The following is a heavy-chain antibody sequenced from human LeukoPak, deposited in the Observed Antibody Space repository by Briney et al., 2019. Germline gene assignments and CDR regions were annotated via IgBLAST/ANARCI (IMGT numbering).Heavy chain of an antibody. CDR1: GFTFSSYG. J-gene: IGHJ4*02. D-gene: IGHD3-10*01. V-gene: IGHV3-30*02. CDR2: IRYDGSNK. CDR3: ARDKGGMVPFDH. Sequence: GGSLGLSCAASGFTFSSYGMHWVRQAPGKGLEWVAFIRYDGSNKYYADSVKGRFTISRDDAKNSLYLQMNSLRAEDTAVYFCARDKGGMVPFDHWGQGTLVTVSS.